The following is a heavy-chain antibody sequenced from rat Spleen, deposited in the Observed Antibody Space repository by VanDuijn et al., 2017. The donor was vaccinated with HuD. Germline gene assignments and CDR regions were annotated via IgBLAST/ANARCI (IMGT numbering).Heavy chain of an antibody. CDR1: GFAFNNYW. V-gene: IGHV5-31*01. J-gene: IGHJ2*01. CDR2: ITTTGSNT. CDR3: TRDPFDY. Sequence: EVQLVESGGGLVQPGRSLKLSCIASGFAFNNYWMTWIRQAPGKGLEWVASITTTGSNTYYPDSVKGRFTISRDDAKSTLYLQMNSLRSEDTATYYCTRDPFDYWGQGVMVTVSS.